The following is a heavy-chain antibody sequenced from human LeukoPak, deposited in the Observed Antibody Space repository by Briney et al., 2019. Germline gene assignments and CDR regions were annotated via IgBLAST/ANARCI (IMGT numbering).Heavy chain of an antibody. CDR1: GGSISSGDYY. V-gene: IGHV4-30-4*01. Sequence: SETLSLTCTVSGGSISSGDYYWSWIRQPPGKGLEWIGYIYYSGSTYYNPSLKSRVTISVDTSKNRFSLKLSSVTAADTAVYYCARINPGGYSYGYDYWGQGTLVTVSS. J-gene: IGHJ4*02. D-gene: IGHD5-18*01. CDR3: ARINPGGYSYGYDY. CDR2: IYYSGST.